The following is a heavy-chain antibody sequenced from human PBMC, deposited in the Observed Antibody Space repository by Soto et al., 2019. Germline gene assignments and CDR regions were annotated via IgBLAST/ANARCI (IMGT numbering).Heavy chain of an antibody. CDR1: GYSFTDRW. CDR2: IDPSDSYT. Sequence: EVQLVQSGAEVKKPGESLRISCKGSGYSFTDRWINWVRQMPGKGLEWMGSIDPSDSYTRYNPSFQGHVTFSIDKSISTAYLQWTRLKASDTAMNYWARAGIHGNDYCLDVWGPGTTVTVSS. CDR3: ARAGIHGNDYCLDV. V-gene: IGHV5-10-1*03. J-gene: IGHJ6*02. D-gene: IGHD1-1*01.